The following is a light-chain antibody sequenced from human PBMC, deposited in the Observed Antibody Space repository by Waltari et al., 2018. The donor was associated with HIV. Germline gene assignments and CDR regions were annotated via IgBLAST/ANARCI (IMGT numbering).Light chain of an antibody. CDR1: NSNIGSSS. CDR3: STWDESQSFQV. V-gene: IGLV1-47*01. Sequence: QPVLTQLPSMSGTPGQTVTISCSGSNSNIGSSSMYWYQHLPGTTPPLLIYSNNERPSGVPDRFSGSKSGTSASLTISGLRSEDEADYYCSTWDESQSFQVFGGGTKVTVL. CDR2: SNN. J-gene: IGLJ3*02.